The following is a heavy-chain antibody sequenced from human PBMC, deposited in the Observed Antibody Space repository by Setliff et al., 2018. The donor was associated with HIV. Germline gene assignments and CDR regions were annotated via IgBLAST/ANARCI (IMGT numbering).Heavy chain of an antibody. J-gene: IGHJ3*02. D-gene: IGHD6-13*01. Sequence: ASVKVSCKASGYPFSDYYMHWVRQAPGQGLEWMGWINPNSGGTNYAQKFQGRVNMTRDTSISTTYMELSRLRSDDTAVYYCARDPGYKSTWYGVFDIWGQGTMVTVSS. CDR1: GYPFSDYY. V-gene: IGHV1-2*02. CDR3: ARDPGYKSTWYGVFDI. CDR2: INPNSGGT.